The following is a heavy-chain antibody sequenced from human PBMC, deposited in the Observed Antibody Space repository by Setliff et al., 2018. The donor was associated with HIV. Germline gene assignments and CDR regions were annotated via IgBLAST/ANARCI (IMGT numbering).Heavy chain of an antibody. Sequence: GGSLRLSCAASGFTFSSYWMSWVRQAPGKGLEWVANIKEDGSERYYVDSVKGRFTISRDNTNNSLYLHMNSLRAEDTAVYYCARDATRGGDMDVWAKGTTVTVSS. J-gene: IGHJ6*03. CDR3: ARDATRGGDMDV. CDR2: IKEDGSER. D-gene: IGHD2-15*01. V-gene: IGHV3-7*01. CDR1: GFTFSSYW.